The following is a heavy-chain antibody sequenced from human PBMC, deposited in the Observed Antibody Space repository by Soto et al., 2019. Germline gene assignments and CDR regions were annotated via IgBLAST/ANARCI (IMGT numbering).Heavy chain of an antibody. CDR1: GGSISSSRSY. D-gene: IGHD6-13*01. J-gene: IGHJ4*02. Sequence: SETLSLTCTVSGGSISSSRSYWGWLRQSPGKGLEWIGYIYYSGNTNYTPSLKSRVTISVDKSKNQFSLKLSSVTAADTAVYYCARAGLSAGPPGFDYWGQGTLVTVSS. CDR3: ARAGLSAGPPGFDY. CDR2: IYYSGNT. V-gene: IGHV4-61*05.